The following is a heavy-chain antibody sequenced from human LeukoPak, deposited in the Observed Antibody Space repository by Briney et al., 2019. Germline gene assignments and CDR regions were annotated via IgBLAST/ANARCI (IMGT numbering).Heavy chain of an antibody. J-gene: IGHJ4*02. V-gene: IGHV3-23*01. CDR1: GFTFSNYA. D-gene: IGHD6-19*01. CDR3: ATNQGSIAVAGYFDY. CDR2: ISGSGGST. Sequence: PGGSLRLSCAASGFTFSNYAMSWVRQAPGKGLEWVSAISGSGGSTYYADSVKGRFTISRDNSKNTLYLQMNSLRAEDTAVYYCATNQGSIAVAGYFDYWGQGTLVTVSS.